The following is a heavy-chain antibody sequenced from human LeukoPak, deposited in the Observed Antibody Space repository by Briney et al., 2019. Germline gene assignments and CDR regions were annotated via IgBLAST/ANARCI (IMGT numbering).Heavy chain of an antibody. CDR1: GGSISSYY. CDR2: IYTSGST. CDR3: ARDFDYVDPIGDAFDI. D-gene: IGHD4-17*01. J-gene: IGHJ3*02. Sequence: SETLSLTCTVCGGSISSYYWSWIRQPAGKGLEWIGRIYTSGSTNYNPSLKSRVTMSVDTSKNQFSLKLSSVTAADTAVSYCARDFDYVDPIGDAFDIWGQGTMVTVSS. V-gene: IGHV4-4*07.